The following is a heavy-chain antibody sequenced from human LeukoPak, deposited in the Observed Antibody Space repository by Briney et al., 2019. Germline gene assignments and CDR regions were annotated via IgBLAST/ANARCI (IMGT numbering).Heavy chain of an antibody. J-gene: IGHJ6*03. CDR2: IHYSGST. Sequence: SETLSLTCTVSGGSISSTNYYWGWIRQPPGKGLEWIGYIHYSGSTQYNPPLKSRVTISVDRSKNQFSLKLSSVTAADTAVYYCARVLEWLHDKKRYYYYYYMDVWGKGTTVTVSS. CDR3: ARVLEWLHDKKRYYYYYYMDV. CDR1: GGSISSTNYY. D-gene: IGHD3-3*01. V-gene: IGHV4-61*05.